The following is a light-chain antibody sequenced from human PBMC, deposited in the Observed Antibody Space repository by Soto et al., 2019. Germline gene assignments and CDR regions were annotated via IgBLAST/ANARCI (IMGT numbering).Light chain of an antibody. CDR1: SSDVGSYNL. J-gene: IGLJ1*01. CDR3: YSYAGENLYV. CDR2: EGT. Sequence: SGLTEAASVSASPGQSITIPCTGTSSDVGSYNLVSWFQQHPGKVPKLLIYEGTKRPSGLSDRFSGSKSGTTASLTISGLQAEDEAHYYCYSYAGENLYVFGTGTKVTVL. V-gene: IGLV2-23*01.